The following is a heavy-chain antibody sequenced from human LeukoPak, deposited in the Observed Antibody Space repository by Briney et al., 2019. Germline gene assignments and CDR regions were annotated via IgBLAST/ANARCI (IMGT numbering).Heavy chain of an antibody. CDR1: GFMFSTYG. D-gene: IGHD2-2*01. CDR2: IRSDGSDK. CDR3: AKGDWYCSSTTCYAGAFET. V-gene: IGHV3-30*02. Sequence: GGSLRLSCAASGFMFSTYGMHWVRQAPGKGLEWVTFIRSDGSDKYYGDSVKGRFTISRDNSQNMLFLQMNSLRGDDTAVYYCAKGDWYCSSTTCYAGAFETWGQGTMVTVA. J-gene: IGHJ3*02.